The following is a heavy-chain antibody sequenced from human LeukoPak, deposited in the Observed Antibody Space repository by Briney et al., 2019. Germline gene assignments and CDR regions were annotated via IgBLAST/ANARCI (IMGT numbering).Heavy chain of an antibody. CDR1: GFTFSSYG. V-gene: IGHV3-33*06. Sequence: GGSLRLSCAASGFTFSSYGMHRVRQAPGKGLEWVAVIWYDGSNKYYADSVKGRFTISRDNSKNTLYLQMNSLRAEDTAVYYCAKAPYSSGWPFDYWGQGTLVTVSS. CDR3: AKAPYSSGWPFDY. CDR2: IWYDGSNK. J-gene: IGHJ4*02. D-gene: IGHD6-19*01.